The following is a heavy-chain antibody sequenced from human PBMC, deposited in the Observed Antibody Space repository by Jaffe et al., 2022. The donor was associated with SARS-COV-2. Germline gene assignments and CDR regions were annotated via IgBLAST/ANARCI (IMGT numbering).Heavy chain of an antibody. D-gene: IGHD1-20*01. J-gene: IGHJ5*02. CDR3: ARGGYNWNSPAENWFDP. V-gene: IGHV3-66*02. CDR1: GFAVSSNY. Sequence: EVQLVESGGGLVQPGGSLRLSCAASGFAVSSNYMSWVRQAPGKGLEWVSLIYSGGSTYYADSVKGRFTVSRDNSKNTLYLQMNSLRAEDTAVYYCARGGYNWNSPAENWFDPWGQGTLVTVSS. CDR2: IYSGGST.